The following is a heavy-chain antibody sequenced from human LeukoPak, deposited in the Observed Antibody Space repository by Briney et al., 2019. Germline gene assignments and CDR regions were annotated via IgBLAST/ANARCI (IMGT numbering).Heavy chain of an antibody. J-gene: IGHJ6*03. CDR2: INPNCGGT. Sequence: ASVKVSCKASGYTFTGYYMHWVRQAPGQGLEWMGWINPNCGGTNYAQKFQGRVTMTRDTSISTAYMELSRLRSDDTAVYYCARDANIVVVPAANYYYYYMDVWGKGTTVTVSS. V-gene: IGHV1-2*02. D-gene: IGHD2-2*01. CDR3: ARDANIVVVPAANYYYYYMDV. CDR1: GYTFTGYY.